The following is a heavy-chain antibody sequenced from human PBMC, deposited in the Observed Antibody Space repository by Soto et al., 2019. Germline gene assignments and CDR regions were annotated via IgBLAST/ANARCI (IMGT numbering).Heavy chain of an antibody. Sequence: ASVKVSCKASGYTFTSYAMHWVRQAPGQRLEWMGWINAGNGNTKYSQKFQGRVTITRDTSASTAYMELSSLRSEDTAVYYCARVDNWNYGFDYWSQGTLVTVSS. CDR2: INAGNGNT. J-gene: IGHJ4*02. D-gene: IGHD1-7*01. V-gene: IGHV1-3*01. CDR1: GYTFTSYA. CDR3: ARVDNWNYGFDY.